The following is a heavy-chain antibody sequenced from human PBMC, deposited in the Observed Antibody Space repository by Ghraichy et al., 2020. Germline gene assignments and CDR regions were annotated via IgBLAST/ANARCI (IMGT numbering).Heavy chain of an antibody. CDR2: INEDGSEK. D-gene: IGHD1-26*01. CDR3: ARDWGSGSYSDY. J-gene: IGHJ4*01. CDR1: GFTFNNYC. V-gene: IGHV3-7*01. Sequence: GSLRLSCAASGFTFNNYCMSWVRQAPGKGLEWVANINEDGSEKNYVDSAKGRFTISRDNAKNSLYLQMNTLRAEDTAMYYCARDWGSGSYSDYWGHGTVIPGSS.